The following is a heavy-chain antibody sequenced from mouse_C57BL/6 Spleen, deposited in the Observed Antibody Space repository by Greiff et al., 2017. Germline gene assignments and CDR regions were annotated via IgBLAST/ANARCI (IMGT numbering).Heavy chain of an antibody. V-gene: IGHV14-1*01. CDR1: GFNIKDSY. CDR3: TTSFYPSSYRDY. CDR2: IDPEDGDT. J-gene: IGHJ2*01. Sequence: VQLQQSGAELVRPGASVKLSCTASGFNIKDSYLHWVKQRPEQGLEWIGRIDPEDGDTEYAPKFQGKATMTADTSSNTAYLQLLSLTSEDTAVYYCTTSFYPSSYRDYWGQGTTLTVSS. D-gene: IGHD1-1*01.